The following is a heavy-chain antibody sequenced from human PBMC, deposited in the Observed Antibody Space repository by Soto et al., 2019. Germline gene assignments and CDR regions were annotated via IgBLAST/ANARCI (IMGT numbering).Heavy chain of an antibody. V-gene: IGHV1-3*01. CDR3: ARVGTSCYSMDV. Sequence: ASVKVSCKASGYTFTSYAMHWVRQAPGQRLEWMGWINAGNGNTKYSQKFQGRVTITRDISASTAYMELSSLRSEDTAVYYCARVGTSCYSMDVWGQGTTVTVSS. D-gene: IGHD1-7*01. CDR2: INAGNGNT. J-gene: IGHJ6*02. CDR1: GYTFTSYA.